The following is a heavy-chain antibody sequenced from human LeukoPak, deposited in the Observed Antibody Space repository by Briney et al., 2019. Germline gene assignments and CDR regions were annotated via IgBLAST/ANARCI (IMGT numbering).Heavy chain of an antibody. D-gene: IGHD3-10*01. Sequence: ASVKVSCKVSGSILTDLSLHWVRQAPGKGLEWMGTIYPTGGSTSYAQTFQGRVTMTRDTSTSTVYMELSSLRSEDTAVYYCARSAMIRGVIIPPFDYWGQGTLVTVSS. J-gene: IGHJ4*02. CDR2: IYPTGGST. CDR1: GSILTDLS. CDR3: ARSAMIRGVIIPPFDY. V-gene: IGHV1-46*01.